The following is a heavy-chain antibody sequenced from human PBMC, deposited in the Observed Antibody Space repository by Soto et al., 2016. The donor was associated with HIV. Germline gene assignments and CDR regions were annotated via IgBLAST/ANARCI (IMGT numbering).Heavy chain of an antibody. Sequence: EVQLLESGGGLVQPGGSLRLSCAASGFTFSSYAMSWVRQAPGKGLEWVSAISGSGGSTYYADSVKGRFTISRDNSKNTLYLQMNSLRAEDTAVYYCAKDRRYGDATPGYYMDVWGKGTTVTVSS. CDR3: AKDRRYGDATPGYYMDV. V-gene: IGHV3-23*01. D-gene: IGHD4-17*01. CDR1: GFTFSSYA. J-gene: IGHJ6*03. CDR2: ISGSGGST.